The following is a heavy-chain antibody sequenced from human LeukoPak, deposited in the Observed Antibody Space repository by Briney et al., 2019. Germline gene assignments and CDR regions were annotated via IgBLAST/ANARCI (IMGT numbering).Heavy chain of an antibody. J-gene: IGHJ4*02. CDR2: IYRGGST. CDR3: ARLSANSSAYFFDY. CDR1: GFTVGSNY. Sequence: SGGSLRLSCAASGFTVGSNYMSWARQAPGKGLEWVSIIYRGGSTNYADSVKGRFTISRDTSKNTLYLQMNSLRAEDTAVYYCARLSANSSAYFFDYWGQGTLVTVSS. V-gene: IGHV3-66*04. D-gene: IGHD3-22*01.